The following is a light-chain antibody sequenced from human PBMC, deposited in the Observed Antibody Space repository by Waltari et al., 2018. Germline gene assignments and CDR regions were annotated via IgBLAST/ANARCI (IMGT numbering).Light chain of an antibody. J-gene: IGKJ4*01. V-gene: IGKV2-28*01. CDR1: QSLLHGDGRNF. CDR3: MQARQPPYT. Sequence: DIVMTQSPLSLPVTPGEPASISCRSSQSLLHGDGRNFLDWYLQKPGQSPQLLIYMGSNRASGVPDRFSGSGSGTYFTLKISRVEAEDVGVYYCMQARQPPYTFGGGIKVEIK. CDR2: MGS.